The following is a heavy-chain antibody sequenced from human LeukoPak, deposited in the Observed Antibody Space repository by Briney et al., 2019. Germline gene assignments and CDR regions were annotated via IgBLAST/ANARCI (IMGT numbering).Heavy chain of an antibody. D-gene: IGHD3-3*02. CDR3: AKEGAASWDVDI. J-gene: IGHJ6*04. Sequence: GGSLRLSCAASGFIFIGYGMHWVRQAPGKGPEWVAFIRPDGHNKYYADSVKGRFMISRDNSKNTVDLQMNSLRGDDTALYYCAKEGAASWDVDIWGKGTTVTVSS. CDR1: GFIFIGYG. V-gene: IGHV3-30*02. CDR2: IRPDGHNK.